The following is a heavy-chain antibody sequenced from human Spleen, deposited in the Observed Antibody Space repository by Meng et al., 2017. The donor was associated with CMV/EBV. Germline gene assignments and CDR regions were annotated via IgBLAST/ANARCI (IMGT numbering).Heavy chain of an antibody. J-gene: IGHJ5*02. CDR3: AMATIFQWFDP. CDR1: GGSASSGSYY. V-gene: IGHV4-61*01. D-gene: IGHD5-12*01. CDR2: IYYSGST. Sequence: SETLSLTCTVSGGSASSGSYYWSWIRQPPGKGLEWIGYIYYSGSTNYNPSLKSRVTISVDTSKRQFSLKLSSVTAADTAVYYCAMATIFQWFDPWGQGTLVTVSS.